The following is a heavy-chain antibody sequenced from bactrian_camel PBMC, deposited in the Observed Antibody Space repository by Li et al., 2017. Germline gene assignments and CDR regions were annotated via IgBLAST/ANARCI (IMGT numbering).Heavy chain of an antibody. CDR2: MYTGSGTT. Sequence: HVQLVESGGGSVQPGGSLRLSCAAPGYKWSRHCMGWFRQDPGKEREGVAAMYTGSGTTYYVDSVKGRFTISQDNSETTLYLQMNNLKPEDTGIYYCAARPFFLSCAGDWSSTPETFTSWGHGTQVTVS. CDR1: GYKWSRHC. V-gene: IGHV3S1*01. J-gene: IGHJ6*01. CDR3: AARPFFLSCAGDWSSTPETFTS. D-gene: IGHD1*01.